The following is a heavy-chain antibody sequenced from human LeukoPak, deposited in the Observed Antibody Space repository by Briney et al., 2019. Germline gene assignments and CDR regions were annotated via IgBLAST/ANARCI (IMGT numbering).Heavy chain of an antibody. CDR3: ARDVKRLEGARIGYFDY. CDR2: ISSSSSTI. J-gene: IGHJ4*02. CDR1: GFTFSSYS. Sequence: PGGSLRLSCAASGFTFSSYSMNWVRQAPGKGLEWVSYISSSSSTIYYADSAKGRFTISRDNAKNSLYLQMNSLRAEDTAVYYCARDVKRLEGARIGYFDYWGQGTLVTVSS. D-gene: IGHD1-26*01. V-gene: IGHV3-48*01.